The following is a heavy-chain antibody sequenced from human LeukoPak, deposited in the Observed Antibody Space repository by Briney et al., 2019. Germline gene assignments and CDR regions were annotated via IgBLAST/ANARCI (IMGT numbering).Heavy chain of an antibody. V-gene: IGHV4-61*02. CDR3: AREVKGYYDSSGSENFDY. J-gene: IGHJ4*02. Sequence: SETLSLTCTVSGGSISSGSYYWSWIRQPAGKGLEWIGRTYTSGSTNYNPSLKSRVTISVDTSKNQFSLKLSSVTAADTAVYYCAREVKGYYDSSGSENFDYWGQGTLVTFSS. D-gene: IGHD3-22*01. CDR2: TYTSGST. CDR1: GGSISSGSYY.